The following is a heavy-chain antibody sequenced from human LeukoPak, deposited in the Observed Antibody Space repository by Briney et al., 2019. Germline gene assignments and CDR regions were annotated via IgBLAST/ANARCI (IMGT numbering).Heavy chain of an antibody. Sequence: GGSLRLSCAASGFIFSNYAMSWVRQAPGKGLEWVSTISNGGGSTYYADSVKGRFTISRDNVENSLYLQMNSLRDEDTAVYYCARVAAGYSVNYFDYWGQGTLVTVSS. V-gene: IGHV3-23*01. CDR3: ARVAAGYSVNYFDY. J-gene: IGHJ4*02. CDR2: ISNGGGST. D-gene: IGHD4-23*01. CDR1: GFIFSNYA.